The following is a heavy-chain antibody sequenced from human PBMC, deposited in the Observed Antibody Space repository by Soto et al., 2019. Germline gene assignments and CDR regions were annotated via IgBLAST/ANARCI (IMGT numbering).Heavy chain of an antibody. V-gene: IGHV1-3*01. CDR2: INAGNGNT. D-gene: IGHD2-8*02. J-gene: IGHJ4*02. CDR1: GYTFTSYA. CDR3: ARVPGHPYFDY. Sequence: GXSGKVSFKASGYTFTSYAMHWVRQAPGQRLEWMGWINAGNGNTKYSQKFQGRVTITRDTSASTAYMELSSLRSEGTAVYYCARVPGHPYFDYWGQGTLVTVSS.